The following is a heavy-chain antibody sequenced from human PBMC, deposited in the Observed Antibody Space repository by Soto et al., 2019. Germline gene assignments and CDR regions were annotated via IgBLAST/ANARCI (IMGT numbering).Heavy chain of an antibody. J-gene: IGHJ4*02. CDR2: ITWNSDII. CDR3: AKELVPAPSFDF. V-gene: IGHV3-9*01. CDR1: GFTFDDYA. Sequence: EVELVESGGGLVQPGRSLRLSCTTSGFTFDDYAMHWVRQAPGKGLEWVSGITWNSDIIDYADSVKGRFTVSRDNAKNSLYLQMNSLRAEDTALYYCAKELVPAPSFDFWGQGTLVTVSS. D-gene: IGHD2-8*02.